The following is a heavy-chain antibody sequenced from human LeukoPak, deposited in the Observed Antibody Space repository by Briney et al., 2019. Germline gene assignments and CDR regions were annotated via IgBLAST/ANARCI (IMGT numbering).Heavy chain of an antibody. J-gene: IGHJ4*02. D-gene: IGHD5-12*01. CDR1: GFAFRNYA. CDR3: AKSAGVATIYFDS. Sequence: GGSLRLSCTAPGFAFRNYAMAWVRQSPGKGLEGVAAIGSDYDRVHEDSVKGRFTISRDNSKNTLYLQMDNLRVEDTAVYFCAKSAGVATIYFDSWGQGAQVTVSS. CDR2: IGSDYDR. V-gene: IGHV3-23*01.